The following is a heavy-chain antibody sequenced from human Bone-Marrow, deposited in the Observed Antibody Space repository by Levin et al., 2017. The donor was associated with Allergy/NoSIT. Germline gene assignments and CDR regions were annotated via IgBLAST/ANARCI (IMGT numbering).Heavy chain of an antibody. J-gene: IGHJ4*02. CDR3: ARDPQRGDGYIFDC. CDR2: MTTSGSTI. V-gene: IGHV3-48*02. CDR1: VFPLSASG. D-gene: IGHD5-24*01. Sequence: GESLKISCAASVFPLSASGLPCVRPAPGKGLEWVSHMTTSGSTIYYADSVKGRFTISRDNAKNSLYLQMNSLRDDDTAVYFCARDPQRGDGYIFDCWGQGTLVTVSS.